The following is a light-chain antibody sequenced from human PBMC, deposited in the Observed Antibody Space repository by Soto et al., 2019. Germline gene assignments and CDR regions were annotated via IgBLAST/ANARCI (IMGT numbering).Light chain of an antibody. Sequence: EIVMTQSPANLSVSPGERATLSCRASQSVSSNLAWYQQKPGQGPRLLIYGASTMATGIPARFSGSGSGTGFTLTISSVQPEDFAVYYCQQDNKWPPYTFGQGNKVEIK. J-gene: IGKJ2*01. CDR2: GAS. CDR1: QSVSSN. V-gene: IGKV3-15*01. CDR3: QQDNKWPPYT.